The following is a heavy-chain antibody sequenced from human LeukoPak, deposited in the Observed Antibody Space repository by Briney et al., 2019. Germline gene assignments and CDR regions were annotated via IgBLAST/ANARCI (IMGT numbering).Heavy chain of an antibody. CDR3: AKDEWPTTVTTGYFDY. Sequence: GGSLRLSCAASGFTFSSYGMHWVRQAPGKGLEWVAVISYDGSNKYYADSVKGRFTISRDNSKNTLYLQMNSLRAEDTAVYYCAKDEWPTTVTTGYFDYWGQGTLVTVSS. D-gene: IGHD4-17*01. CDR1: GFTFSSYG. CDR2: ISYDGSNK. V-gene: IGHV3-30*18. J-gene: IGHJ4*02.